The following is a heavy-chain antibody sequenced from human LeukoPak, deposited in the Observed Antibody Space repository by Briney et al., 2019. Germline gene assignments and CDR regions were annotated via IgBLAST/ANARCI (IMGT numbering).Heavy chain of an antibody. J-gene: IGHJ4*02. Sequence: SVKVSCKASGGTFSSYTISWVRQAPGQGLEWMGRIIPILGIANYAQKFQGRVTITADKSTSAAYMELSSLRSEDTAVYYCARDSSGWQQGGYWGQGSLVTVSS. CDR1: GGTFSSYT. CDR3: ARDSSGWQQGGY. CDR2: IIPILGIA. V-gene: IGHV1-69*04. D-gene: IGHD6-19*01.